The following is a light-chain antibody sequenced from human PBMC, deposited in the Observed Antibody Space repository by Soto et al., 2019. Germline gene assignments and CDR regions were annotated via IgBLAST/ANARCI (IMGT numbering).Light chain of an antibody. Sequence: DIQMTQSPSTLSASVGDRVTITCRASQSISSWLAWYQQKPGEAPKLLIYDASSLESGVPSRFSGSGSETEFTLTSSSLQPDDFAIYSCQQYNGTFGQGTKVEIK. J-gene: IGKJ1*01. CDR1: QSISSW. CDR3: QQYNGT. CDR2: DAS. V-gene: IGKV1-5*01.